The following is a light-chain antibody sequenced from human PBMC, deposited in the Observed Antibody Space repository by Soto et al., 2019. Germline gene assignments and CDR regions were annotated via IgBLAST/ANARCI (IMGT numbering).Light chain of an antibody. Sequence: EVVLTQSPATLSVSPGERATLSCTASQSVDTYLAWYQQKPGQAPRPLIYGASNRATGIPARFIGSGSGTEFTLTISSLQTEDFAVYYCQQYDHWPLGTFGQGTKLEI. CDR3: QQYDHWPLGT. V-gene: IGKV3-15*01. J-gene: IGKJ2*01. CDR2: GAS. CDR1: QSVDTY.